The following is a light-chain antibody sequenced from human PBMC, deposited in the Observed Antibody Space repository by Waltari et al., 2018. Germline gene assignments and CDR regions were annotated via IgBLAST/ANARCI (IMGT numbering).Light chain of an antibody. CDR2: DVK. V-gene: IGLV2-14*03. CDR3: SSYAVTATLL. CDR1: RGDVGGYDY. J-gene: IGLJ2*01. Sequence: QSVLTQPASVSGSPGQSITISCTGTRGDVGGYDYVSWYQQQPGKAPKLMIYDVKNRPQGVSNRFSGSKSGDTASLTISGLQAEDEADYYCSSYAVTATLLFGGGTTLTVL.